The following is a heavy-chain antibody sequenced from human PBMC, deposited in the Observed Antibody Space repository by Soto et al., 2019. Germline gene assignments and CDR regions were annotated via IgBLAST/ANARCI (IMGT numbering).Heavy chain of an antibody. D-gene: IGHD2-21*02. J-gene: IGHJ4*02. CDR3: ARVVRGDYDTTTPPYYFDY. CDR1: GDSISSGGYY. V-gene: IGHV4-31*03. CDR2: IYYSGST. Sequence: QVQLQESGPGLVKPSQTLSLTCTVSGDSISSGGYYWSWIRQHPGKGLEWIGYIYYSGSTYYNPSLKSRVTISVDTSKNQFSLKLSSVTAADTAVYYCARVVRGDYDTTTPPYYFDYWGQGTLVTVSS.